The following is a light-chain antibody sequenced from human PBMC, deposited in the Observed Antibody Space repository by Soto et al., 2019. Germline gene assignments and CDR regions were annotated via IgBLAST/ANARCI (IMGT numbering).Light chain of an antibody. CDR3: QQSYSTPPYT. CDR2: AAS. Sequence: DIQMTQSPSSLSASVGDRVTITCRASQSISSYLNWYQQKPGKAPKLLIYAASSLQSGVPSRFSGSGSETDFTLTISSLQPEDFATYYCQQSYSTPPYTFGQGTKQEIK. J-gene: IGKJ2*01. V-gene: IGKV1-39*01. CDR1: QSISSY.